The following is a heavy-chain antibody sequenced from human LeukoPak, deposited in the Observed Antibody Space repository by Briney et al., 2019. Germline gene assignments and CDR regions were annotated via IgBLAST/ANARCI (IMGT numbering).Heavy chain of an antibody. CDR1: GGSISSYY. D-gene: IGHD1-7*01. CDR3: AVLGNYALNY. J-gene: IGHJ4*02. V-gene: IGHV4-59*01. CDR2: MYHGGTT. Sequence: PSETLSLTCTVSGGSISSYYWSWIRQPPGKGLEWIGYMYHGGTTNYNPSLKSRVSIGVDTSKNQLSLKMSSVTAADTAVYYCAVLGNYALNYWGQGTLVTVST.